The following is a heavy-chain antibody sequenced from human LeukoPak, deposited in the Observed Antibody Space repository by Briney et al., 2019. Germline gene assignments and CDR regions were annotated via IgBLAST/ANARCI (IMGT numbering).Heavy chain of an antibody. Sequence: SETLSLTCAVYGGSFSVYYWSWIRQPPGKGLEWIGEINHSGSTNYNPSLKSRVTISVDTSKNQFSLKLSSVTAADTAVYYCARHGSSSWYIPNWFDPWGQGTLVTVSS. CDR3: ARHGSSSWYIPNWFDP. V-gene: IGHV4-34*01. CDR1: GGSFSVYY. D-gene: IGHD6-13*01. J-gene: IGHJ5*02. CDR2: INHSGST.